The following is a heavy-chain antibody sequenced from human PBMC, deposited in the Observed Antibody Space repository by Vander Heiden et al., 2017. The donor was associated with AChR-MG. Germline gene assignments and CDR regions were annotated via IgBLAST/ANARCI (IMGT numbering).Heavy chain of an antibody. J-gene: IGHJ4*02. Sequence: EVQLLESGGGLVQPGGSLRLSCAASGFTFSSYAMSWVRQAPGKGLEWVSAISGSGGSKYYADAVKGRFTISRDNSKNTLYLQMNSMRAEDTAVYYCAKDRDSSGWYYFDYWGQGTLVTVSS. CDR1: GFTFSSYA. V-gene: IGHV3-23*01. CDR3: AKDRDSSGWYYFDY. D-gene: IGHD6-19*01. CDR2: ISGSGGSK.